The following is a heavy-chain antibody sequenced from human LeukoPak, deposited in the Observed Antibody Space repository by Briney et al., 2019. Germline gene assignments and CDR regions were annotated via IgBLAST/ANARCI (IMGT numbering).Heavy chain of an antibody. CDR1: GDSFDNYY. Sequence: SETLSLTCTVSGDSFDNYYWTWIRQPPGKGLEGIGYSGSSKYNPSLKSRVTISTDTSKRHFSLTLSSVPAADTAVYYCARTRRHYYGSGKNVTPWPAGLDVWGQGTTITVS. D-gene: IGHD3-10*01. CDR2: SGSS. V-gene: IGHV4-59*01. CDR3: ARTRRHYYGSGKNVTPWPAGLDV. J-gene: IGHJ6*02.